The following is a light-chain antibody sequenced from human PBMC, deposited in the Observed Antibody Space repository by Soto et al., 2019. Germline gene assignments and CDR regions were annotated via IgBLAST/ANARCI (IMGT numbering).Light chain of an antibody. CDR1: QSISSW. V-gene: IGKV1-5*01. Sequence: DIQMTQSPSTLSASVGDRVTITCRASQSISSWLAWFQQKPGKAPKLLIYDASSLESGVPSRFSGSGSGTEFARNSSSLQPDDFATYYCQHHWMFGQGTKVEIK. CDR2: DAS. CDR3: QHHWM. J-gene: IGKJ1*01.